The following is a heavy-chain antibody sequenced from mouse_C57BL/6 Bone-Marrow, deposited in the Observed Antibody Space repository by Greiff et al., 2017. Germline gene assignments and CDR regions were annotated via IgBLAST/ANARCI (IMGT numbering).Heavy chain of an antibody. CDR3: ARGDFYDGYLDY. J-gene: IGHJ2*01. V-gene: IGHV1-63*01. D-gene: IGHD2-3*01. Sequence: VQRVESGAELVRPGTSVKMSCKASGYTFTNYWIGWAKQRPGHGLEWIGDIYPGGGYTNYNEKFKGKATLTADKSSSTAYMQFSSLTSEDSAIYYCARGDFYDGYLDYWGQGTTLTVSS. CDR2: IYPGGGYT. CDR1: GYTFTNYW.